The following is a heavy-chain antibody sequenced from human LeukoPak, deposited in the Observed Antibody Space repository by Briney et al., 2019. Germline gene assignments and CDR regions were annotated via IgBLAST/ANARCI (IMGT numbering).Heavy chain of an antibody. J-gene: IGHJ4*02. CDR1: GGSISRYY. V-gene: IGHV4-4*07. CDR2: IYTSGSP. CDR3: WRDGGSWNDLYFDY. D-gene: IGHD1-1*01. Sequence: SETLSLPCTVSGGSISRYYWRWIRQPAGKGLEWIGHIYTSGSPNYNPSLEGRVNMPEGTSKNQFSLTMNSVTAGGPAGFLLWRDGGSWNDLYFDYWGEATLLTVSS.